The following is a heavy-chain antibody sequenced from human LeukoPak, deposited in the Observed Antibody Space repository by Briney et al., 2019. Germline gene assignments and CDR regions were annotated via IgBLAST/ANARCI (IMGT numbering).Heavy chain of an antibody. V-gene: IGHV1-18*01. Sequence: ASVKVSCKASGYTFTSYAFSWVRQAPGQGLEWLGWVSTHNANTYYAQRLQGRLTLTTDTSTSTAYMELRSLRSDDTAMYYCATDVTPSSCTSVGCPYGGHFDYWGQGTLVTVSS. J-gene: IGHJ4*02. CDR3: ATDVTPSSCTSVGCPYGGHFDY. CDR2: VSTHNANT. CDR1: GYTFTSYA. D-gene: IGHD2-8*02.